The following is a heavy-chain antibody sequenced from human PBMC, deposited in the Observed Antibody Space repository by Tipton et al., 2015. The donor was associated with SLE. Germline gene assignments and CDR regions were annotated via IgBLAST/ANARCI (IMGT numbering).Heavy chain of an antibody. J-gene: IGHJ6*03. CDR2: LHYGGST. CDR1: GDSISSYH. V-gene: IGHV4-59*12. CDR3: ARVLFSIVAIPGTIYYYSYMDV. D-gene: IGHD3-10*01. Sequence: TLSLTCTLSGDSISSYHWSWIRQPPGRGLEWIGYLHYGGSTDYNPSLKSRVTISVDRTKNQFSLKLTSVTAADTAVYYCARVLFSIVAIPGTIYYYSYMDVWDKGTTVTVSS.